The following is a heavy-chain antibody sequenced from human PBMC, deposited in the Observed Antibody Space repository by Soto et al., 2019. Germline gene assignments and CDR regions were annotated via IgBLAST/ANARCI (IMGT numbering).Heavy chain of an antibody. V-gene: IGHV4-34*01. J-gene: IGHJ5*02. D-gene: IGHD3-22*01. CDR1: GGSFSGYY. CDR3: ARGLDSSGYYYA. Sequence: SETLSLTCAVYGGSFSGYYWSWIRQPPGKGLEWIGEINHSGSTNYNPSLKSRVTISVDTFKNQFSLKLSSVTAADTAVYYCARGLDSSGYYYAWGQGTLVTVSS. CDR2: INHSGST.